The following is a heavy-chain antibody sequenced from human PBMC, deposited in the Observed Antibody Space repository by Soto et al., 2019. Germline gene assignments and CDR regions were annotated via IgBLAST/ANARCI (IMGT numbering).Heavy chain of an antibody. J-gene: IGHJ6*02. CDR3: ARARMVRRIIYYYGMDV. D-gene: IGHD3-10*01. CDR2: IYYSGST. CDR1: GGSISSDGNY. Sequence: QVQLQESGPGLVKSSQTLSLTCTVSGGSISSDGNYWSWIRQHPGKGLEWIGYIYYSGSTNYNPSLNSRDTLSVDASNNQFSLKLNSVTAADTAVYYCARARMVRRIIYYYGMDVWGQGTTVTVSS. V-gene: IGHV4-31*03.